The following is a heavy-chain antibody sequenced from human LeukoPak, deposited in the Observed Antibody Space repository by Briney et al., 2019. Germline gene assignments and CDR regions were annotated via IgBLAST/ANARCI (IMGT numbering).Heavy chain of an antibody. V-gene: IGHV4-38-2*02. J-gene: IGHJ4*02. D-gene: IGHD5-24*01. CDR2: IYHSGST. CDR3: ARHRSHGYTPHLCYYFDY. Sequence: SETLSLTCTVCGGSISSGYYWGWIRQPPGKGLEWIGSIYHSGSTYYNPSLKSRVTISVDTSKNQFSLKLSSVTAADTAVYYCARHRSHGYTPHLCYYFDYWGQGTLVTVSS. CDR1: GGSISSGYY.